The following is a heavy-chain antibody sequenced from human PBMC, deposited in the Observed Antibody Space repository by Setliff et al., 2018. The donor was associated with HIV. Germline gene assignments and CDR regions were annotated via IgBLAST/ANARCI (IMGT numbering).Heavy chain of an antibody. CDR1: GGSFSGYY. CDR3: ARLGAEDFSDYDWVAY. D-gene: IGHD5-12*01. V-gene: IGHV4-34*01. J-gene: IGHJ4*02. CDR2: INHSGDT. Sequence: SETLSLTCAVYGGSFSGYYWSWIRQPPGKGLEWIGEINHSGDTNYNPSLKSRVTISVDTSKNRFSLNLNSVTAADTAVYYCARLGAEDFSDYDWVAYWGQGTLVTVSS.